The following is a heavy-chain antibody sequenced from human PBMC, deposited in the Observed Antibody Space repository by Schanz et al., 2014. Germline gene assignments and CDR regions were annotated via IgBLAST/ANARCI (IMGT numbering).Heavy chain of an antibody. D-gene: IGHD3-3*01. J-gene: IGHJ4*02. CDR1: GYTFTSYY. V-gene: IGHV1-46*01. CDR3: ARGTRVRTTDFWSGLYYFDY. CDR2: INPSGGST. Sequence: SVAEVNKPLASVKVSCKASGYTFTSYYMYWVRQAPGQGLEWMGVINPSGGSTIYAQKFQGRVTMTRETSTSTVYMELSSLRSEDTAVYYCARGTRVRTTDFWSGLYYFDYWGQGTLVTVSS.